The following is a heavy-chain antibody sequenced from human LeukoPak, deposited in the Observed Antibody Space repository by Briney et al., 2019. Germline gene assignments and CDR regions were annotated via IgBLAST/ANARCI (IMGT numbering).Heavy chain of an antibody. CDR3: AEGIGSYGFSY. V-gene: IGHV3-74*01. CDR1: GFTFSSYW. CDR2: INTDGGST. J-gene: IGHJ4*02. D-gene: IGHD5-18*01. Sequence: SGGSLRLSCAASGFTFSSYWMHWVRQAPGKGLVWVSRINTDGGSTSYADSVKGRFTISRDNAKNTLYLQMNSLRAEDTAVYYCAEGIGSYGFSYWGQGTLVTVSS.